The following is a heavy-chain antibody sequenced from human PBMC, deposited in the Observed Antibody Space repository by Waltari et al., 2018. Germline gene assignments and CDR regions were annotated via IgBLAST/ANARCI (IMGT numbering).Heavy chain of an antibody. CDR3: ARAGWQLGLFDY. D-gene: IGHD6-6*01. CDR1: GFTFSSYS. Sequence: EVQLVESGGGLVKPGGSLRLSCAASGFTFSSYSLNWVCQAPGKGLEWVSSISSSSSYIYYADSVKGRFTISRDNAKNSLYLQMNSLRAEDTAVYYCARAGWQLGLFDYWGQGTLVTVSS. CDR2: ISSSSSYI. J-gene: IGHJ4*02. V-gene: IGHV3-21*01.